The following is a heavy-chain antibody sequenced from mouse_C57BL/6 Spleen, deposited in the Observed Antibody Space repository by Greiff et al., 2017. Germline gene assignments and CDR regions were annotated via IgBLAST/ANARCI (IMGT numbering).Heavy chain of an antibody. CDR1: GYTFTSYW. D-gene: IGHD1-3*01. J-gene: IGHJ3*01. CDR3: ARSSGRGGFAY. Sequence: QVQLKQPGAELVRPGSSVKLSCKASGYTFTSYWMDWVKQRPGQGLEWIGNIYPSDSETHYNQKFKDKATLTVDKSSSTAYMQLSSLTSEDSAVYYCARSSGRGGFAYWGQGTLVTVSA. CDR2: IYPSDSET. V-gene: IGHV1-61*01.